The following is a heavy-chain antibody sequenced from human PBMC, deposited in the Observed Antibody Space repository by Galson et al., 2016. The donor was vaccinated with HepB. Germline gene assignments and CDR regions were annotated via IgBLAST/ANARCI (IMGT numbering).Heavy chain of an antibody. CDR2: IWYDGSNK. Sequence: SLRLSCAASRFTFSSYGMHWVRQAPGKGLEWVAGIWYDGSNKYYADSVKGRFTISRDNSKNTLYLQMNSLRAEDTAVYYCAREDPNVAVAALDYWGQGTLVTVSS. CDR1: RFTFSSYG. J-gene: IGHJ4*02. V-gene: IGHV3-33*01. D-gene: IGHD6-19*01. CDR3: AREDPNVAVAALDY.